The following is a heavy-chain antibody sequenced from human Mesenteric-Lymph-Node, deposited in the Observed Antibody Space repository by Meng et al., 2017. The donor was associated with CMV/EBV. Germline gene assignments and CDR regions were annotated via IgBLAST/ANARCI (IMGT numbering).Heavy chain of an antibody. V-gene: IGHV4-34*01. D-gene: IGHD3-9*01. Sequence: QGQLNQWGAGLLKPSGTLSVTCAVYVGSFSGYYWNWIRQSPEKGLEWIGEINHSGSTTYNPSFTSRIIISVDTSTNQISLNMSSVTAADTAVYYCARGSSYDILTGYFDYWGQGALVTVSS. J-gene: IGHJ4*02. CDR1: VGSFSGYY. CDR2: INHSGST. CDR3: ARGSSYDILTGYFDY.